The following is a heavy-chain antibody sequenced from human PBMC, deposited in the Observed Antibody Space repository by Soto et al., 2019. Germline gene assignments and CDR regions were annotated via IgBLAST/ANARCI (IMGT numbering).Heavy chain of an antibody. V-gene: IGHV3-30-3*01. J-gene: IGHJ6*02. D-gene: IGHD6-25*01. CDR1: GFTFSSYA. CDR3: ARVGGGSGGMDV. CDR2: ISYDGSNK. Sequence: PGGSLRLSCAASGFTFSSYAMHWVRQAPGKGLEWVAVISYDGSNKYYADSVKGRFTISRDNSKNTLYLQMNSLRAGDTAVYYCARVGGGSGGMDVWGQGTTVTVSS.